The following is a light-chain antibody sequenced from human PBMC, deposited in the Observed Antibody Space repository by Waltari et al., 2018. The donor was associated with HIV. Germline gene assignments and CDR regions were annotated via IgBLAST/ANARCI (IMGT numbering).Light chain of an antibody. Sequence: QPVLTQPPSVSGAPGLGVTVSCTGSGSNIGAGYDVHWYQHLPGTAPKLLIDGNIDRPSGVPDRFSASKSGTSASLAITGLQPEDDADYYCQSYDSSLSAWVFGGGTKLTVL. V-gene: IGLV1-40*01. J-gene: IGLJ3*02. CDR3: QSYDSSLSAWV. CDR1: GSNIGAGYD. CDR2: GNI.